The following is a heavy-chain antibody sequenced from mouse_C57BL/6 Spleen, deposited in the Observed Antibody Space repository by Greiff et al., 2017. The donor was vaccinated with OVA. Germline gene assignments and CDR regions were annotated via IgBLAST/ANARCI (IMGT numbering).Heavy chain of an antibody. CDR3: ARTSGTGWYFDV. CDR2: IYPGDGDT. J-gene: IGHJ1*03. CDR1: GYAFSSSW. V-gene: IGHV1-82*01. Sequence: QVQLQQSGPELVKPGASVKISCKASGYAFSSSWMNWVKQRPGKGLEWIGRIYPGDGDTNYNGKFKGKATLTADKSSSTAYMQLSSLTSEDSAVYFCARTSGTGWYFDVWGTGTTATVSS. D-gene: IGHD4-1*01.